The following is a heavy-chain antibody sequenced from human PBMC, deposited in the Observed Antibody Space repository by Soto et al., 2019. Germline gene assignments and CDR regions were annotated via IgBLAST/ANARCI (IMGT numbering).Heavy chain of an antibody. D-gene: IGHD2-21*02. Sequence: QVQLVESGGGVVQPGRSLRLSCAASGFTFSSCAMHWVRQAPGKGQEWVAVISYDGSNKYYADSVKGRFIISRDNSKNTLYLQMNSLRAEDTAVYYCARDPVAYCGGDCRTFDYWGQGTLVTVSS. CDR3: ARDPVAYCGGDCRTFDY. CDR2: ISYDGSNK. V-gene: IGHV3-30-3*01. J-gene: IGHJ4*02. CDR1: GFTFSSCA.